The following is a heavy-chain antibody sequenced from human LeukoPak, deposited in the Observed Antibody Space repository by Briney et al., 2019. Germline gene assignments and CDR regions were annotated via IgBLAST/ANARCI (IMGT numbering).Heavy chain of an antibody. Sequence: ASVKVSCKASGYTFNRYYMHWLPQAPGQGLDWMGWINPNSGDTNYAQKFQGRVTMTRDTSISTAYMELSRLRSDDTAVYYCARTGSVRGNFDYWGQGTLVTVSS. CDR3: ARTGSVRGNFDY. CDR2: INPNSGDT. D-gene: IGHD3-10*01. CDR1: GYTFNRYY. J-gene: IGHJ4*02. V-gene: IGHV1-2*02.